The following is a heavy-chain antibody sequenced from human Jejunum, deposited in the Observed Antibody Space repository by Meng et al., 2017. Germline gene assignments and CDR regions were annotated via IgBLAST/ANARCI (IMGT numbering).Heavy chain of an antibody. Sequence: GESLKISCKASGYSFTTYWIGWVRQMPGKGLEWMGIIYPGDSDTRYSPSFQGQVTISVDNSINTAYVQWSSLEASDTAMYYCARPSGVGETTPFEYWCQGTLVTVSS. CDR2: IYPGDSDT. J-gene: IGHJ4*02. CDR3: ARPSGVGETTPFEY. D-gene: IGHD1-26*01. CDR1: GYSFTTYW. V-gene: IGHV5-51*01.